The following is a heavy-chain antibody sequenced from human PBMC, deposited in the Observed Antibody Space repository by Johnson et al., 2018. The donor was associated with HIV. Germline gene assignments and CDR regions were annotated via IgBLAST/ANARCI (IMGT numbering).Heavy chain of an antibody. J-gene: IGHJ3*02. CDR3: AKAVTGEGAFDI. Sequence: VQLVEYGGGLVQPGGSLRLSCAASGFTFSSYAMSWVRQAPGKGLEWVSAISGSGGSTYYADSVKGRFTISRDNSKNTLYLQMNSRRAEDTAVYYCAKAVTGEGAFDIWGQGTMVTVSS. V-gene: IGHV3-23*04. CDR1: GFTFSSYA. D-gene: IGHD7-27*01. CDR2: ISGSGGST.